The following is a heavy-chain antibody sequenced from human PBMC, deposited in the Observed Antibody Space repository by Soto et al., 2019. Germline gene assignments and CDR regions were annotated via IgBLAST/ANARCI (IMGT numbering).Heavy chain of an antibody. Sequence: SETLSLTCAVYGGSFSGYYWSWIRQPPGKGLEWIGEINHSGSTNYNPSLKSRVTISVDTSKNQFSLKLSSVTAADTAVYYCARRGYSYGSDYWGQGTLVTVSS. CDR2: INHSGST. CDR1: GGSFSGYY. J-gene: IGHJ4*02. D-gene: IGHD5-18*01. V-gene: IGHV4-34*01. CDR3: ARRGYSYGSDY.